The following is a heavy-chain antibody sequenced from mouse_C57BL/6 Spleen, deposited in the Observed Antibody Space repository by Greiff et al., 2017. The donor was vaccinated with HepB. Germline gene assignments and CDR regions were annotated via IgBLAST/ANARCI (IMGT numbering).Heavy chain of an antibody. CDR2: INPSNGGT. CDR3: ARLGGGYFPYAMDY. CDR1: GYTFTSYW. Sequence: QVQLQQPGTELVKPGASVKLSCKASGYTFTSYWMYWVKQRPGQGLEWIGNINPSNGGTNYNEKFKSKATLTVDKPASTSYMQISSLTSEDSAVYYCARLGGGYFPYAMDYWGKGTSVTVS. D-gene: IGHD2-3*01. V-gene: IGHV1-53*01. J-gene: IGHJ4*01.